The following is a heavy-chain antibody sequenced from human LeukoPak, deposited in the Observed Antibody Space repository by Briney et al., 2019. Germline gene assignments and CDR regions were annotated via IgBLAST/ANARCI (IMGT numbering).Heavy chain of an antibody. D-gene: IGHD2-2*01. CDR2: INHSGST. Sequence: SETLSLTCAVYGGSFSGYYWSWIRQPPGKGLEGIGEINHSGSTNYNPSLKSRVTISVDTSKNQFSLKLSSVTAADTAVYYCATRGSGYCSSTSCRWWFDPWGQGTLVTVSS. CDR3: ATRGSGYCSSTSCRWWFDP. CDR1: GGSFSGYY. V-gene: IGHV4-34*01. J-gene: IGHJ5*02.